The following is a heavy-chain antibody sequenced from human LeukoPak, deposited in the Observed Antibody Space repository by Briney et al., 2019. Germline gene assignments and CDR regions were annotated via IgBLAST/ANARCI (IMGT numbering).Heavy chain of an antibody. J-gene: IGHJ4*02. CDR1: GGSVSSGSYY. CDR3: ARGCGGDCYLPDY. D-gene: IGHD2-21*02. CDR2: IYYSGST. Sequence: SETLSLTCTVSGGSVSSGSYYWSWIRQPPGKGLEWIGYIYYSGSTNYNPSLKSRVTISVDTSKNQFSLKLSSATAADTAVYYCARGCGGDCYLPDYWGQGTLVTVSS. V-gene: IGHV4-61*01.